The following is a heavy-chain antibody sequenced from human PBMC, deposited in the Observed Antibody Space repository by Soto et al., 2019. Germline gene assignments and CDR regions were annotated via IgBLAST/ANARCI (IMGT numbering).Heavy chain of an antibody. Sequence: EVQLVESGGGLVQPGRSLRLSCAASGFTFDDYAMHWVRQAPGKGLEWVSGISWNSGSIGYADSVKGRFTISRDNAKNSLYLQMNSLRAEDTAVYYCAKSHPGQWLVRRYYFDYWGQGTLVTVSS. CDR3: AKSHPGQWLVRRYYFDY. J-gene: IGHJ4*02. V-gene: IGHV3-9*01. D-gene: IGHD6-19*01. CDR2: ISWNSGSI. CDR1: GFTFDDYA.